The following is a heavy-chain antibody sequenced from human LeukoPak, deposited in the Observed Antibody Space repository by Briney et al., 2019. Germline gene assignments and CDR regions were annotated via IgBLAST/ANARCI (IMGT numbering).Heavy chain of an antibody. D-gene: IGHD5-18*01. V-gene: IGHV4-59*01. CDR3: ASGYSYGPPGVFDY. J-gene: IGHJ4*02. CDR2: IYYSGST. CDR1: GGSISSYY. Sequence: SETLSLTCTVSGGSISSYYWSWIWQPPGKGLEWIGYIYYSGSTNYNPSLKSRVTISVDTSKNQFSLKLSSVTAADTAVYYCASGYSYGPPGVFDYWGQGTLVTVSS.